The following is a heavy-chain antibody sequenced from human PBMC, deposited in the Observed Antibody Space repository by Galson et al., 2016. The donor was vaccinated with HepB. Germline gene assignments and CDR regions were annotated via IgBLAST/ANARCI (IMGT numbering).Heavy chain of an antibody. CDR2: IHSGGGA. CDR1: GFTVSSNY. J-gene: IGHJ4*02. CDR3: ARGGPHNNYFDY. V-gene: IGHV3-53*01. Sequence: SLRLSCAASGFTVSSNYMNWVRQPPGKGLEWVSFIHSGGGAYYTHSVKGRFTISTDNSKNTLYPQRNSLRAEDTAIYYCARGGPHNNYFDYWGQGTLVTVSS. D-gene: IGHD1-1*01.